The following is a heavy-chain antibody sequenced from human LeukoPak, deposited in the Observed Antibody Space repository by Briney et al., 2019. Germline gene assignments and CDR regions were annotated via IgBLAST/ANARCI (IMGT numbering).Heavy chain of an antibody. Sequence: PGGSLRLSCAASGFTFSSYGMHWVRQAPGKGLEWVAVIWYDGSNKYYADSVKGRFTISRDNSKNTLYLQMNSLRAEDTAVYYCARWGDYHDSSSLDYGGQGALVTVSS. D-gene: IGHD3-22*01. CDR2: IWYDGSNK. CDR1: GFTFSSYG. J-gene: IGHJ4*02. CDR3: ARWGDYHDSSSLDY. V-gene: IGHV3-33*01.